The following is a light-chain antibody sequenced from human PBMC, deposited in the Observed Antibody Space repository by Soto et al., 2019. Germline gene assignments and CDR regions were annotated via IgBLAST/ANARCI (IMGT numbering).Light chain of an antibody. J-gene: IGKJ4*01. CDR3: QQYCSSRT. V-gene: IGKV3-20*01. Sequence: EIVLTQSPGTLSLSPGERATLSCRASQSVSSSYLAWYQQKPGQAPRLLIYGASSMATGIPDRFSGSGSGTDLTLTISRLEPEYFAVYYCQQYCSSRTFGGGTKVEIK. CDR2: GAS. CDR1: QSVSSSY.